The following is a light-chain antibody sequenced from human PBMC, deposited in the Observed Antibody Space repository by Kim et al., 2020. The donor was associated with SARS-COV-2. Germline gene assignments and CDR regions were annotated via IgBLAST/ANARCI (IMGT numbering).Light chain of an antibody. CDR2: TDH. Sequence: TAPIPSLSRAGHTLGSTTVPLYRQMPGHAPLLVIFTDHRRPSGLPERFSGSHPGNTPSLTLSRLAAGDEADFSCQVWGRGSDHRVFGGGTKLSVL. J-gene: IGLJ3*02. V-gene: IGLV3-12*01. CDR3: QVWGRGSDHRV. CDR1: TLGSTT.